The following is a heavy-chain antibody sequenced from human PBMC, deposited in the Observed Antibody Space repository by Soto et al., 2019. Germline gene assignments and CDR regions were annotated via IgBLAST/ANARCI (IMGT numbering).Heavy chain of an antibody. Sequence: QVQLVQSGAEVKKPGSSVKVSCKASGGTFSSYAISWVRQAPGQGLEWMGGIIPIFGTANYAQKCQGRVTLTADKSTSTAYMELSSLRSEDTAVYYCEGSGWLPDAFAIWGQGTMVTVSS. CDR2: IIPIFGTA. V-gene: IGHV1-69*06. J-gene: IGHJ3*02. CDR3: EGSGWLPDAFAI. CDR1: GGTFSSYA. D-gene: IGHD6-19*01.